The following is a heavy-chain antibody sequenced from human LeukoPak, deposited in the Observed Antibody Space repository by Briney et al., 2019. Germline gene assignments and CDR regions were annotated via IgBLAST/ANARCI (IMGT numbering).Heavy chain of an antibody. D-gene: IGHD3-22*01. CDR1: GFTVSSNS. J-gene: IGHJ4*02. V-gene: IGHV3-53*01. CDR2: IYSDNT. CDR3: ARDGYYEAFDY. Sequence: GGSLRLSCTVSGFTVSSNSMSWVRQAPGKGLEWVSFIYSDNTHYSDSVKGRFTISRDNSKNTLYLQMNSLRAEDTAVYYCARDGYYEAFDYWGQGTLVTVSS.